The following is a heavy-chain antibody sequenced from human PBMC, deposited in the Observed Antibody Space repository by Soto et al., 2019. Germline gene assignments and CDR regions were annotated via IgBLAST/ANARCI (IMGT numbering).Heavy chain of an antibody. D-gene: IGHD2-15*01. CDR1: GGSIISSNYY. CDR2: IHYTEST. Sequence: SETLSLTCSVSGGSIISSNYYRAWIRQPPGKGLEWIGSIHYTESTYYNQTIKRRVTISVDTSKNQFSMKLTTVSAADTAVYYCARRECSGGTCSFDHWGQGTLVTVSS. CDR3: ARRECSGGTCSFDH. V-gene: IGHV4-39*01. J-gene: IGHJ5*02.